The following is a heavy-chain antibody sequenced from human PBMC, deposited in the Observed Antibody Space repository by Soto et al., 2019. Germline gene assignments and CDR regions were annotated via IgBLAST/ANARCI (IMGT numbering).Heavy chain of an antibody. V-gene: IGHV1-18*01. J-gene: IGHJ3*02. D-gene: IGHD4-17*01. CDR1: GYTFTSYG. Sequence: ASVKVSCKASGYTFTSYGISWVRQAPGQGLEWMGWISAYNGNTNYAQKLQGRVTMTTNTSTSTVYMELRSLRSDDTAVYYCARTRLPSAFDIWGQGTMVTVSS. CDR3: ARTRLPSAFDI. CDR2: ISAYNGNT.